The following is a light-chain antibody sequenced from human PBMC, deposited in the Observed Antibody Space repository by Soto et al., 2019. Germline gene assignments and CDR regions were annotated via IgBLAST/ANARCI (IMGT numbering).Light chain of an antibody. V-gene: IGKV3-15*01. CDR3: QQYESWPYT. CDR1: QSFRSN. CDR2: GAS. Sequence: EIVMTQSPVTLSVSPEERVTLSCRASQSFRSNLAWYQQRRGRDPRLLIYGASTRATGIPARFSVSGSGTEFTLTISSLQSEDFAVYYCQQYESWPYTFGQGTKLEIQ. J-gene: IGKJ2*01.